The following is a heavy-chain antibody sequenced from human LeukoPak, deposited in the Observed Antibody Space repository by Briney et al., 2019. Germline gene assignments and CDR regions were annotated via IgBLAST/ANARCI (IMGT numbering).Heavy chain of an antibody. V-gene: IGHV1-2*02. CDR1: GYSFTDYY. D-gene: IGHD2-21*01. CDR2: INPNSGGT. CDR3: ARADRLHGGPYLIGP. Sequence: ASVKVSCKTSGYSFTDYYMHWVRQAPGQGLEWMGWINPNSGGTSSAQKSQGRVTMTRDTSITTVYMEMSWLTSDDTAIYYCARADRLHGGPYLIGPWGQGTLVTVSS. J-gene: IGHJ5*02.